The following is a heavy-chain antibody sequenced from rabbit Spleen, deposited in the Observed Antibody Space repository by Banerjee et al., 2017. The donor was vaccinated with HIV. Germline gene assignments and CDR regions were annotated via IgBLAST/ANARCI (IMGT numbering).Heavy chain of an antibody. J-gene: IGHJ4*01. CDR3: ARDGAGGSYFAL. CDR1: GFSFNSGYD. D-gene: IGHD8-1*01. CDR2: IAAGSYGST. V-gene: IGHV1S40*01. Sequence: QSLEESGGGLVKPGASLTLTCKASGFSFNSGYDMCWVRQAPGKGLEWITCIAAGSYGSTYSATWAKGRFTISKASSTTVTLQMARLTAADTATYFCARDGAGGSYFALWGPGTLVTVS.